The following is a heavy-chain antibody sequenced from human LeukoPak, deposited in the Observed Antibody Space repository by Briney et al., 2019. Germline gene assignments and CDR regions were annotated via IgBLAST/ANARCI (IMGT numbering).Heavy chain of an antibody. CDR1: GFIFSSYA. CDR2: IIDSGGST. V-gene: IGHV3-23*01. J-gene: IGHJ4*02. Sequence: GGSLRLSCAASGFIFSSYAMSWVRQAPGKGLEWVSSIIDSGGSTYYADSVKGRFTISRDNSKNTLYLQMNSLRAEDTAVYYCAKAARITMVRDSNDYFNYWGQGTLVTVSS. D-gene: IGHD3-10*01. CDR3: AKAARITMVRDSNDYFNY.